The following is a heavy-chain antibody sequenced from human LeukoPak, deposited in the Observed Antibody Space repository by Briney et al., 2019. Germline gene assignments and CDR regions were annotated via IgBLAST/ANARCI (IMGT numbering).Heavy chain of an antibody. CDR2: INPKSGAA. CDR3: ARGAEAETSPLDF. J-gene: IGHJ4*02. Sequence: ASVKVSCKASGYTFTNYAMHWVRQAPGQGLEWLGWINPKSGAADYAQQFRGRVTMTRDTSINTDYMEMKRVTSDDTAVYYCARGAEAETSPLDFWGQGTLVIVS. V-gene: IGHV1-2*02. CDR1: GYTFTNYA. D-gene: IGHD6-13*01.